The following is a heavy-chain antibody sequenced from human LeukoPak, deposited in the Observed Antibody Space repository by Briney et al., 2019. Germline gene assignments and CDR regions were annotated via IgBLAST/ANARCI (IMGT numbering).Heavy chain of an antibody. CDR1: GGSFSGYY. D-gene: IGHD3-10*01. V-gene: IGHV4-4*07. CDR3: ARQGVSPHSFYYYIDV. CDR2: IYTGGST. J-gene: IGHJ6*03. Sequence: PSETLSLSCTVSGGSFSGYYLTWIRQPPGKGLEWIGRIYTGGSTTYNASLKSRLDMSLDTSKNQISLKLNSVTAADTAVYYCARQGVSPHSFYYYIDVWGKGTTVTVSS.